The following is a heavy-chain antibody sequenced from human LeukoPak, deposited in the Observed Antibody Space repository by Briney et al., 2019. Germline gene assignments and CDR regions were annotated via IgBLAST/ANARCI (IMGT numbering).Heavy chain of an antibody. Sequence: SGGSLRLSCAASRFTFSSYGMHWVRQAPGKGLEWVAVISYDGSNKYYADSVKGRFTISRDNSKNTLYLQMNSLRAEDTAVYYCAKSGDSSSSGVNFDYWGQGTLVTVSS. V-gene: IGHV3-30*18. D-gene: IGHD6-6*01. J-gene: IGHJ4*02. CDR3: AKSGDSSSSGVNFDY. CDR2: ISYDGSNK. CDR1: RFTFSSYG.